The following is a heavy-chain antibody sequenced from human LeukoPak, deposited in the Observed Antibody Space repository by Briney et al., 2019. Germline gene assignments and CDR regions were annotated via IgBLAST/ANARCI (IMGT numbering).Heavy chain of an antibody. D-gene: IGHD6-19*01. V-gene: IGHV1-3*01. Sequence: ASVTVSCTASGYTFTSYAMHWVRRAPGQRLEWMGWINAGNGNTKYSQKFQGRVTITRDTSASTACMELSSLRSEDTAVYYCAVGFEWLGLFDYWGQGTLVTVSS. CDR3: AVGFEWLGLFDY. J-gene: IGHJ4*02. CDR2: INAGNGNT. CDR1: GYTFTSYA.